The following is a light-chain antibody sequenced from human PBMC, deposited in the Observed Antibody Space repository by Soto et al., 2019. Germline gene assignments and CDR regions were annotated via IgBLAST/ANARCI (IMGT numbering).Light chain of an antibody. Sequence: EFVLTQSPGTLSLSPGERATLSCRASQSLSSSYLVWYQQKPGQAPRLLIYGASSRATGIPDRFSGSGSGTDFTLNISRLEPEDFAVYYCQHYGNTPPSVTFGPGTKVDIK. CDR1: QSLSSSY. V-gene: IGKV3-20*01. CDR2: GAS. CDR3: QHYGNTPPSVT. J-gene: IGKJ3*01.